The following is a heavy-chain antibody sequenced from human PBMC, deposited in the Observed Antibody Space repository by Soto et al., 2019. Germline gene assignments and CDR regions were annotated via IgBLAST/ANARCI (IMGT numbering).Heavy chain of an antibody. Sequence: EVQLVESGGGLVQPGGSLRLSCAASGFTVSSNHMIWVRQAPGKGLEWVSLIYSGGSTYYADSVKGRFTFSRDNSKNTLYLQMNRLRAEDRAVYYWAGPGEQHRYWGQGTLVTVSS. CDR3: AGPGEQHRY. J-gene: IGHJ4*02. CDR2: IYSGGST. V-gene: IGHV3-66*01. CDR1: GFTVSSNH. D-gene: IGHD3-16*01.